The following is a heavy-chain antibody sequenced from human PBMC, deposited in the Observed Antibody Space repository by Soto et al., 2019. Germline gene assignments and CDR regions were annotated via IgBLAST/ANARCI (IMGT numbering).Heavy chain of an antibody. Sequence: PAETLCLTSYVSAGAIRSTNWCTLVRQPPGKGLEWIGEIYHTGNTNYNPSVRSRVSISVDKSNNEFSLNLRAVTAEDTAVYYCARRIVATETFDYWGEGILVTVSS. V-gene: IGHV4-4*02. CDR3: ARRIVATETFDY. CDR2: IYHTGNT. D-gene: IGHD5-12*01. CDR1: AGAIRSTNW. J-gene: IGHJ4*02.